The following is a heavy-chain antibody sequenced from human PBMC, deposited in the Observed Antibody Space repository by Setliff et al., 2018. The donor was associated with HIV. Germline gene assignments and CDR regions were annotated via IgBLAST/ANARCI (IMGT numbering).Heavy chain of an antibody. CDR2: VNPNSGRA. CDR1: GYSFTKYE. CDR3: ARGRLSWSPDF. V-gene: IGHV1-8*01. Sequence: ASVKVSCKASGYSFTKYEINWVRQAPGQGLEWLGWVNPNSGRAGSAQMFQGRLTMTRDTSTSTAYMELSSLTSDDTAIYYCARGRLSWSPDFWGQGTLVTVSS. J-gene: IGHJ4*02.